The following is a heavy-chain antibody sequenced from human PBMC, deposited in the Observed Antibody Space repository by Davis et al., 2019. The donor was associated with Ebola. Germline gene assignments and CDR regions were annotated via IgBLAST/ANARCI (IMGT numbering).Heavy chain of an antibody. CDR1: GGSVSSGSYY. V-gene: IGHV4-61*01. D-gene: IGHD3-3*01. J-gene: IGHJ5*02. CDR2: IYYSGST. CDR3: ARQGRFLEWLLSWFDP. Sequence: MPSETLSLTCTVSGGSVSSGSYYWSWIRQPPEKGLEWVGYIYYSGSTNYNPSLKSRVTISVDASKNQFSLKLSSVTAADTAVYYCARQGRFLEWLLSWFDPWGQGTLVTVSS.